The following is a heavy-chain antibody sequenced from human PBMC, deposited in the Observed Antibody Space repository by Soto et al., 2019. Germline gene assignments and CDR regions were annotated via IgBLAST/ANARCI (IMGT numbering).Heavy chain of an antibody. J-gene: IGHJ6*02. Sequence: PSETLSLTCAVSGDSISRGGYSWTWIRQPPGKALAWIGNIYDSGSTSYNPSLKSRVTISVDRSKNQFSLKLTSVTAADTAVYFCARGSSSYYDYGMDVWGQGTTVT. D-gene: IGHD6-6*01. CDR2: IYDSGST. V-gene: IGHV4-30-2*01. CDR1: GDSISRGGYS. CDR3: ARGSSSYYDYGMDV.